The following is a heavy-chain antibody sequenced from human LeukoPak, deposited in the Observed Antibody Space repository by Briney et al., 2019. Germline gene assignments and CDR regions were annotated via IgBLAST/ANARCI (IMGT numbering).Heavy chain of an antibody. V-gene: IGHV1-24*01. CDR2: FDPEDGET. CDR1: GYTLTELS. D-gene: IGHD6-19*01. J-gene: IGHJ6*02. CDR3: ATVAVAGSYYYYYGMDA. Sequence: ASVKVSCKVSGYTLTELSMHWVRQAPGKGLEWMGGFDPEDGETIYAQKFQGRVTMTEDTSTDTAYMELSSLRSEDTAVYYCATVAVAGSYYYYYGMDAWGQGTTVTVFS.